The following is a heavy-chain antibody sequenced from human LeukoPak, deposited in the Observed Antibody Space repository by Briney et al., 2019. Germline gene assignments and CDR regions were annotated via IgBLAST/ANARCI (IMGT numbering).Heavy chain of an antibody. J-gene: IGHJ4*02. CDR2: IGDSGGST. D-gene: IGHD2-8*01. V-gene: IGHV3-23*01. CDR3: AKDTSIGRYCTNGVCSPFDY. Sequence: GGSLRLSCAASGFTFSSYAMSWVRQAPGKGLEWVSAIGDSGGSTYDADSVKGRFTISRDNSKNTLYLQMNSLRAEDTAVYYCAKDTSIGRYCTNGVCSPFDYWGQGTLVAVSS. CDR1: GFTFSSYA.